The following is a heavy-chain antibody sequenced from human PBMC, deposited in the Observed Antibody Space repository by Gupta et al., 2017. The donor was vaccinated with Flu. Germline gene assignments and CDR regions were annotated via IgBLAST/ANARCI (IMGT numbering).Heavy chain of an antibody. CDR2: VYSDGSN. Sequence: QVRLQESGPELVRPSETLSLTCTVSGASIGSASFYWSWIRQSARKGLEWIGRVYSDGSNKYNPALTGRVTMSLDTPKKQLSLKLRYLEQGDTAVYYCSRDAGKREGDAFDIWRQGKLVQVS. V-gene: IGHV4-61*02. D-gene: IGHD6-13*01. J-gene: IGHJ3*02. CDR3: SRDAGKREGDAFDI. CDR1: GASIGSASFY.